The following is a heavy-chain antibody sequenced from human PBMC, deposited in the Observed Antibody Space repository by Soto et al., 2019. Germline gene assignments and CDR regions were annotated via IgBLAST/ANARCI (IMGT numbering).Heavy chain of an antibody. V-gene: IGHV3-23*01. Sequence: GGSLGLSCAASGFTFNSYAMTWVRQAPGKGLEWVSVISDRGGATYYADSVKGRFTISRDNTKTTLYLQMNSLRAEDTAVYYCAKSLRGSVYDSCNFWGQGTQVTVSS. D-gene: IGHD5-12*01. CDR1: GFTFNSYA. CDR3: AKSLRGSVYDSCNF. J-gene: IGHJ4*02. CDR2: ISDRGGAT.